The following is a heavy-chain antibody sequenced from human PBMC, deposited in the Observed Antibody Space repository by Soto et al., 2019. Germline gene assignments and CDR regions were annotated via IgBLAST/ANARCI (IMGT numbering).Heavy chain of an antibody. D-gene: IGHD2-2*01. J-gene: IGHJ6*02. Sequence: SETLSLTCAVSGGSISSSNWWSWVRQPPGKGLEWIGEIYHSGSTNYNPSLKSRVTISVDKSKNQFSLKLSSVTAADTAVYYCARDSVVVPAAKYGMDVWGQGTTVTVSS. CDR3: ARDSVVVPAAKYGMDV. CDR1: GGSISSSNW. CDR2: IYHSGST. V-gene: IGHV4-4*02.